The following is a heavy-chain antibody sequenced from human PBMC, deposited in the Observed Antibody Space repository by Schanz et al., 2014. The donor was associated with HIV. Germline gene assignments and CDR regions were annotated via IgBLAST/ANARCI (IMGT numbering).Heavy chain of an antibody. J-gene: IGHJ4*02. V-gene: IGHV1-69*01. CDR3: ARFSIFGVIIRPLDY. D-gene: IGHD3-3*01. CDR1: GGTFINYA. Sequence: QVQLVQSGAEVKKPGSSVKVFCRASGGTFINYAFSWVRQAPGQGLEWMGGIIPLFGTSNYAQKFQGRATITADESTSTAYMELSSLRSEDTAVYYCARFSIFGVIIRPLDYWGQGTLVTVSS. CDR2: IIPLFGTS.